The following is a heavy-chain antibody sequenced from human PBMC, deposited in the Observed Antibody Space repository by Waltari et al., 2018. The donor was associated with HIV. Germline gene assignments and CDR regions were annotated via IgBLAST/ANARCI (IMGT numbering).Heavy chain of an antibody. J-gene: IGHJ4*02. V-gene: IGHV3-7*01. CDR3: ARPSAAGRFDY. D-gene: IGHD6-13*01. Sequence: EVPLVESGGGLVQPGGSLSLSCAESGFPFRCYWMSRVRQAPGKGLEWVANIKQDGSEKYYVDSVKGRFTISRDNAKNSLYLQMNSLRAEDTAVYYCARPSAAGRFDYWGQGTLVTVSS. CDR2: IKQDGSEK. CDR1: GFPFRCYW.